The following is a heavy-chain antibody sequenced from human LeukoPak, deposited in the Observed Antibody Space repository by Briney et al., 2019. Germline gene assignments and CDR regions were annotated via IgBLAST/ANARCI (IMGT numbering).Heavy chain of an antibody. CDR2: ISWNGADT. V-gene: IGHV3-43*01. CDR3: ARDSWWAFDS. D-gene: IGHD2-15*01. J-gene: IGHJ4*02. CDR1: GFTFDDYT. Sequence: TGGSLRLPCAASGFTFDDYTMHWVRQAPGKGLEWVSLISWNGADTYYADSVRGRFTISRDNTKNSLYLQMNSLRTDDIALYFCARDSWWAFDSWGQGTLVTVSS.